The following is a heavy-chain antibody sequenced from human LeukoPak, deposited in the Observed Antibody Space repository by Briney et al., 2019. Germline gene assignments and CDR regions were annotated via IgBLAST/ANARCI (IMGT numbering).Heavy chain of an antibody. CDR2: ISSDGRDK. V-gene: IGHV3-30*01. J-gene: IGHJ4*02. Sequence: GGSLRLSCAASGFSFSSYATHWVRQAPGKGPEWVAVISSDGRDKHHADSVKGRFTISRDNSKNTLYLQMNTLRPEDAAVYFCAKDRTQIATYYFDYWGQGTLVTVSS. D-gene: IGHD2-15*01. CDR3: AKDRTQIATYYFDY. CDR1: GFSFSSYA.